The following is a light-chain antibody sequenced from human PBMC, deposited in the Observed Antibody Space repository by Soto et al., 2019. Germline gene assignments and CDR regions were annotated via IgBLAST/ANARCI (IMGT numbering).Light chain of an antibody. V-gene: IGKV3D-15*01. CDR3: QQYNNWLT. CDR1: QRISSY. J-gene: IGKJ4*01. Sequence: EIVLTQSPATLSVSPRERATLSCRASQRISSYLAWYQQKPGQAPRLLIYRTSNRATGIPDRFSGSGSGTEFTLTISSLQSEDFAVYYCQQYNNWLTFGGGTKVDVK. CDR2: RTS.